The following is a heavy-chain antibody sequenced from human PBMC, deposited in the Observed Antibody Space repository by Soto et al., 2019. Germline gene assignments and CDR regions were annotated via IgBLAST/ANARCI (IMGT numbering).Heavy chain of an antibody. J-gene: IGHJ6*02. D-gene: IGHD2-2*01. CDR1: GFTVSSNY. V-gene: IGHV3-53*01. Sequence: GGSLRLSCEASGFTVSSNYMSWVRQAPGKGLALVSVIYSGGSTYYADSVKGRFTISRDNSKNTLYLHMNSLRAEDTAVYYCARSDCTSSYYYYGMDVWGQGTTVTVSS. CDR3: ARSDCTSSYYYYGMDV. CDR2: IYSGGST.